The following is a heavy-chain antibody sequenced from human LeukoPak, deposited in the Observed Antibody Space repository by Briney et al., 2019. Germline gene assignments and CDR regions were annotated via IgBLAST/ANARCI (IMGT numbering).Heavy chain of an antibody. V-gene: IGHV1-2*02. CDR2: INPNSGGT. J-gene: IGHJ4*02. Sequence: ASVKVSCKASGYTFTGYYMHWVRQAPGQGLEWMGWINPNSGGTNYAQKFQGRVTMTRDTSISTAYMELSRLRSDDTAVYYCARPDCSSTGCYYYFDYWGQGTLVTVSS. CDR3: ARPDCSSTGCYYYFDY. D-gene: IGHD2-2*01. CDR1: GYTFTGYY.